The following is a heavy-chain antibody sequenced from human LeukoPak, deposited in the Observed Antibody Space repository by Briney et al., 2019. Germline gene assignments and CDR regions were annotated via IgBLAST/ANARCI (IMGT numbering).Heavy chain of an antibody. CDR2: IWNGGSNK. D-gene: IGHD3-10*01. V-gene: IGHV3-33*01. CDR1: GFTFSTYG. Sequence: GGSLRLSCAASGFTFSTYGMHWVRQAPGKGLEWVAVIWNGGSNKYYADSVKGRFTISRDNSKNTLYLQMNTLRAEDTAMYFCVGAPYYYASGTFSPFDYWGQGTLVTVSS. J-gene: IGHJ4*02. CDR3: VGAPYYYASGTFSPFDY.